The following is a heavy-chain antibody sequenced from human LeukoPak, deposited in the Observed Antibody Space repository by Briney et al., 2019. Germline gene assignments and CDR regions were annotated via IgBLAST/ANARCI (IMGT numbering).Heavy chain of an antibody. CDR2: ISSSSSYI. CDR1: GFTFSSYS. V-gene: IGHV3-21*01. D-gene: IGHD2-15*01. Sequence: PGGSLRLSCAASGFTFSSYSMNWVRQAPGKGLEWVSSISSSSSYIYYADSVKGRFTISRDNAKNSLYLQMNSLRAEDTAAYYCARNERYCSGGSCYRIYYYYYMDVWGKGTTVTVSS. CDR3: ARNERYCSGGSCYRIYYYYYMDV. J-gene: IGHJ6*03.